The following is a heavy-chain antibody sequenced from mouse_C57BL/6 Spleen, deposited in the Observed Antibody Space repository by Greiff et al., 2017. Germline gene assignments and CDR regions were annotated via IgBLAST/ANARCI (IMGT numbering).Heavy chain of an antibody. CDR1: GFTFSDYG. Sequence: EVNLVESGGGLVKPGGSLKLSCAASGFTFSDYGMHWVRQAPEKGLEWVAYISSGSSTIYYADTVKGRFTISRDNAKNTLFLQMTSLRSEDTAMYYCARDNGNYFFDYWGQGTTLTVSS. J-gene: IGHJ2*01. V-gene: IGHV5-17*01. CDR3: ARDNGNYFFDY. CDR2: ISSGSSTI. D-gene: IGHD2-1*01.